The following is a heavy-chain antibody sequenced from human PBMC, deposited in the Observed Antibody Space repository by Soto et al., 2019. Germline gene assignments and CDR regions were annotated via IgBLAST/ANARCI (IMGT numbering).Heavy chain of an antibody. CDR1: GYSFTNYG. CDR2: IDPTDSYT. Sequence: ASLKISCKGCGYSFTNYGISWVRQMPGKGLEWMGRIDPTDSYTNYSPSFQGHVTIPVDKSISTAYLQWSSLKASDTAMYYCARRYCSSASCPRNYYGMDVWGQGTTVTVSS. J-gene: IGHJ6*02. CDR3: ARRYCSSASCPRNYYGMDV. D-gene: IGHD2-2*01. V-gene: IGHV5-10-1*01.